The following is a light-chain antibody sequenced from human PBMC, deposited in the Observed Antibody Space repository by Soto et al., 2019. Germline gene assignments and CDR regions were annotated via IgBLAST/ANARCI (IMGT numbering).Light chain of an antibody. J-gene: IGKJ4*01. CDR1: QNIASY. Sequence: EIVLTQSPATLSLSPGERATLSCRASQNIASYLAWYQHKPGQAPRLLIPDASNRAAGIPARFSGSGSGTVFTLTISSREPEDFAIYYCQQRTNWPPLTFGGGTRVEIK. CDR3: QQRTNWPPLT. V-gene: IGKV3-11*01. CDR2: DAS.